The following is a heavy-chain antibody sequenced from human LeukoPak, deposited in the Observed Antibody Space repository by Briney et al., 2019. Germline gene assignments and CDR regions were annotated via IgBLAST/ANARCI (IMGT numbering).Heavy chain of an antibody. CDR2: IIPIFGTA. CDR1: GGTFSSYA. D-gene: IGHD3-22*01. V-gene: IGHV1-69*13. CDR3: AGSRLGSSGYYEGYYFDY. J-gene: IGHJ4*02. Sequence: ASVKVSCKASGGTFSSYAISWVRQAPGQGLEWMGGIIPIFGTANYAQKFQGGVTITADESTSTAYMELSSLRSEDTAVYYCAGSRLGSSGYYEGYYFDYWGQGTLVTVSS.